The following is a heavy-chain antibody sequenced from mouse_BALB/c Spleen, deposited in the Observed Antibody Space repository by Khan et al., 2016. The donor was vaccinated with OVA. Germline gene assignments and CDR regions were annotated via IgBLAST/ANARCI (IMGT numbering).Heavy chain of an antibody. D-gene: IGHD1-1*01. CDR1: GFTFSTYG. CDR3: TRRAYYYNSEGFAY. Sequence: EVQRVESGGDLVKPGGSLKLSCATSGFTFSTYGMSWVRQTPDKRLEWVAAISSGGSYTYYPGSVKGRFTISRDNANNTLYLQMSSLKSEDTAIYYCTRRAYYYNSEGFAYWGQGTLVTVSA. V-gene: IGHV5-6*01. J-gene: IGHJ3*01. CDR2: ISSGGSYT.